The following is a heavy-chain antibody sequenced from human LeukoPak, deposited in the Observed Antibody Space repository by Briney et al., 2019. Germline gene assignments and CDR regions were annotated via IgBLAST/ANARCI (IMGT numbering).Heavy chain of an antibody. D-gene: IGHD2-15*01. CDR1: GASISTYY. CDR3: VKDGPLGSDF. CDR2: IYASGNT. Sequence: TSETLSLTCTISGASISTYYWSWIRQPAGKGLEWIGRIYASGNTYKNPSLESRVTMSVDTSNNQFTLNLTSVTGADTVMYYCVKDGPLGSDFWGQGTQVTVSS. J-gene: IGHJ4*02. V-gene: IGHV4-4*07.